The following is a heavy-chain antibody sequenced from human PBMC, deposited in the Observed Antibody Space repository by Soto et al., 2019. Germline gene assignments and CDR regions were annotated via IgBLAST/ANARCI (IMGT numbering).Heavy chain of an antibody. J-gene: IGHJ6*02. V-gene: IGHV3-33*01. CDR2: IWYDGSNK. CDR1: GFTFSSYG. CDR3: AREPVIRLDYYGMDV. Sequence: VQLVESGGGVVQPGRSLRLSCAASGFTFSSYGMHWVRQAPGKGLEWVAVIWYDGSNKYYADSVKGRFTISRDNSKNTLYLQMNSLRAEDTAVYYCAREPVIRLDYYGMDVWGQGTTVTVSS.